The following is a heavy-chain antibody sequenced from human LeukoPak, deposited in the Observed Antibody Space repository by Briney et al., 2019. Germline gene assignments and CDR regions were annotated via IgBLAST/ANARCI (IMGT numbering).Heavy chain of an antibody. V-gene: IGHV4-59*12. J-gene: IGHJ6*02. D-gene: IGHD2-2*01. CDR3: ARIVVVPAATTYYYYGMDV. CDR1: GGSFSGYY. CDR2: IYYSGST. Sequence: SETLSLTCAVYGGSFSGYYWSWIRQPPGKGLEWIGYIYYSGSTNYNPSLKSRVTISVDTSKNQFSLKLSSVTAADTAVYYCARIVVVPAATTYYYYGMDVWGQGTTVTVSS.